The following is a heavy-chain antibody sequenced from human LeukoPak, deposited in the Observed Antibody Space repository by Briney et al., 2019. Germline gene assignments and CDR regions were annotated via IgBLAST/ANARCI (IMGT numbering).Heavy chain of an antibody. Sequence: SETLSLTCTVSGYSISSGYYWGWIRQPPGKGLEWIGSIYHSGSTYYNPSLKSRVTISVDTSKNQFSLKLSSVTAADTAMYYCAREGSIAETDQFDPWGQGTLVTVSS. CDR3: AREGSIAETDQFDP. D-gene: IGHD6-6*01. CDR2: IYHSGST. J-gene: IGHJ5*02. CDR1: GYSISSGYY. V-gene: IGHV4-38-2*02.